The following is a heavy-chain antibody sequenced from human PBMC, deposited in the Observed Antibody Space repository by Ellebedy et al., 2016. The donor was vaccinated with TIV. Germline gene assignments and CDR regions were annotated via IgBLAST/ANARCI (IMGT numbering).Heavy chain of an antibody. CDR3: ARGHSDCSGGSCYPTSWFDP. V-gene: IGHV4-61*02. CDR2: FYTSGST. Sequence: SETLSLXXTVSGGSISSGSYYWSWIRQPAGKGLEWIGRFYTSGSTDYNPSLKRRVTVSVDTSKNQFFLKLSSVTAADTAVYYCARGHSDCSGGSCYPTSWFDPWGQGTLVTVSS. J-gene: IGHJ5*02. D-gene: IGHD2-15*01. CDR1: GGSISSGSYY.